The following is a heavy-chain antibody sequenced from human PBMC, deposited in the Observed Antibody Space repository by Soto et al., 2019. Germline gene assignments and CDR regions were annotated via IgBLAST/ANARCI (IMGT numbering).Heavy chain of an antibody. CDR3: ATDYSSGWMNDAFDI. D-gene: IGHD6-19*01. J-gene: IGHJ3*02. CDR2: FDPEDGET. CDR1: GYTLTELS. Sequence: ASVKVSCKVSGYTLTELSMHWVRQAPGEGLEWMGGFDPEDGETIYAQKFQGRVTMTEDTSTDTAYMELSSLRSEDTAVYYCATDYSSGWMNDAFDIWGQGTMVTVSS. V-gene: IGHV1-24*01.